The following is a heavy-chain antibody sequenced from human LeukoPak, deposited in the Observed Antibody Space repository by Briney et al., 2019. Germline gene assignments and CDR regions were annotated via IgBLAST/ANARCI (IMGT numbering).Heavy chain of an antibody. CDR3: ASRVGITIFRVGRPFDY. J-gene: IGHJ4*02. D-gene: IGHD3-3*01. V-gene: IGHV3-23*01. CDR2: ISGSGGST. CDR1: GFTFSSYA. Sequence: GGSLRLSCTVSGFTFSSYAMNWVRQAPGKGLEWVSAISGSGGSTYYADSVKGRFTISRDNSKNTLYLQMNSLRAEDTAVYYCASRVGITIFRVGRPFDYWGQGTLVTVSS.